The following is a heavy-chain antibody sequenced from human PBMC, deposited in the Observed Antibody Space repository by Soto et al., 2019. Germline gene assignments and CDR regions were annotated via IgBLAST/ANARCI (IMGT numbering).Heavy chain of an antibody. CDR3: AREGQAAFEY. V-gene: IGHV4-4*07. Sequence: SETLSLTCSVSDDSISNYCWSWIRQPAGKGLEWIGRFHTSGTTYYNPSLKSRVTMSLDTSKNQVSLKLNSVTAADTAVYYCAREGQAAFEYWGQGTLVTVSS. D-gene: IGHD6-25*01. CDR2: FHTSGTT. CDR1: DDSISNYC. J-gene: IGHJ4*02.